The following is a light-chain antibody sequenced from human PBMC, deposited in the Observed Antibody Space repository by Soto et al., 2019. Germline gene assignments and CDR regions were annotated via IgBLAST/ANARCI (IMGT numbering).Light chain of an antibody. CDR2: AAS. CDR3: QKYSSAPPFT. CDR1: QGISNY. Sequence: DIQMTQSPSSLSASLGDRVTITCRASQGISNYLAWYQQKPGEVPKLLIYAASTLQSGVPSRFSGSGSGTDFTLTISSLQPEDVATYYCQKYSSAPPFTFRPGTKVDIK. J-gene: IGKJ3*01. V-gene: IGKV1-27*01.